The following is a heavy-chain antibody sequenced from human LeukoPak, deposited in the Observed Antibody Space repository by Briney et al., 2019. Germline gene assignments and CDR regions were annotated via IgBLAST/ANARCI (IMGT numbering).Heavy chain of an antibody. J-gene: IGHJ4*02. CDR3: ARDYYDSSGYYHGGY. Sequence: SETLSLTCTVSGGSISSGSYYWSWIRQPAGKGLEWIGRIYTSGSTNYNPSLKSRVTISVDTSKNQFSLKLSSVTAADTAVYYCARDYYDSSGYYHGGYWGQGTLVTVSS. V-gene: IGHV4-61*02. CDR2: IYTSGST. CDR1: GGSISSGSYY. D-gene: IGHD3-22*01.